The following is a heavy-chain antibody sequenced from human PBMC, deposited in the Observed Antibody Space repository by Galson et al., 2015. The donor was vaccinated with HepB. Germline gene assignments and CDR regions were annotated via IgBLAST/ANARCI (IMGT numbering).Heavy chain of an antibody. D-gene: IGHD3-10*01. CDR1: GYTFTRYA. J-gene: IGHJ4*02. CDR3: ARTNYGSGIYYGTDY. Sequence: SVKVSCKASGYTFTRYAMHWVRQAPGQRLEWMGWINAGNGNTKYSQKFQGRVTITRDTSASTVYMDLSSLRSEDTAVYYCARTNYGSGIYYGTDYWGQGTLVTVSS. V-gene: IGHV1-3*01. CDR2: INAGNGNT.